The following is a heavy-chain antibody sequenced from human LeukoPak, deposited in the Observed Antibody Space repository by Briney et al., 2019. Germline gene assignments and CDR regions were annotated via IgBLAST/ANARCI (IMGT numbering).Heavy chain of an antibody. CDR3: ARGPIYDILTGYPKGVVDY. CDR1: GYTFTSYA. J-gene: IGHJ4*02. D-gene: IGHD3-9*01. V-gene: IGHV1-18*04. Sequence: ASVKVSCKASGYTFTSYAISWVRQAPGQGLEWMGWISAYNGNTNYAQKLQGRVTMTTDTSTSTAYMELRSLRSDDTAVYYCARGPIYDILTGYPKGVVDYWGQGTLVTVSS. CDR2: ISAYNGNT.